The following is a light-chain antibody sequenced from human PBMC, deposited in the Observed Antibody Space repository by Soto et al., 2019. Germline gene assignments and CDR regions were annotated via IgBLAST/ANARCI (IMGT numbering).Light chain of an antibody. CDR2: DAS. CDR1: QDIGNY. CDR3: QQYDTLPPYT. Sequence: DIQMTQSPSSLSASVGDRVTIACQANQDIGNYLNWYQQKPGKAPRRLIYDASNLEIGVPSRFSGSGSGTDFTFTISNLQPEDIATYYCQQYDTLPPYTFGQGTKVELK. J-gene: IGKJ2*01. V-gene: IGKV1-33*01.